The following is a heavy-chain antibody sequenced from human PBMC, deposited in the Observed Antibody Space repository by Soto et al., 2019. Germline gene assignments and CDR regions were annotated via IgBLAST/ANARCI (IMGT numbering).Heavy chain of an antibody. CDR3: ATLSCSSSTCYFPGWFDP. CDR2: VYYSGSS. D-gene: IGHD2-2*01. V-gene: IGHV4-31*03. CDR1: GDSISGGASF. Sequence: QVQLQESGPGLVKPSETLSLTCTVSGDSISGGASFWSWIRQPPGKGLEWIANVYYSGSSYYNPSLKRRLTISVETTKNQFSLLLNSMTAADTAVYYCATLSCSSSTCYFPGWFDPWGQGTLVTVS. J-gene: IGHJ5*02.